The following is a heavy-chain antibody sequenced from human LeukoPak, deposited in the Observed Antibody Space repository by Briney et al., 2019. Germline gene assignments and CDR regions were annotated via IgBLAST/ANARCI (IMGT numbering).Heavy chain of an antibody. CDR3: ARDDFWSGSNDY. CDR2: INPNSGGT. J-gene: IGHJ4*02. D-gene: IGHD3-3*01. Sequence: ASVKVSCKASGYTXTGYYMHGVRQAPGQGLEWMGWINPNSGGTNYAQKFQGRVTMTRDTSISTAYMELSRLRSDDTAVYYCARDDFWSGSNDYWGQGTLVTVSS. CDR1: GYTXTGYY. V-gene: IGHV1-2*02.